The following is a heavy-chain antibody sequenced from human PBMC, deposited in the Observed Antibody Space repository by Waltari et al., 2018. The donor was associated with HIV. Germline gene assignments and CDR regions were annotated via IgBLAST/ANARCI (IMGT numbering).Heavy chain of an antibody. V-gene: IGHV4-34*01. Sequence: QVQLQQWGAGLLKSSETLSLTCAVYGESFSGYYWSWIRQPPGKGLEWIGEIHHSGSTNYNVSLKSRVTISADTSKNQFSLKVSSVTAADTAVYYCARDLGVLGSYPYHYKGMDVWGQGTTVTVSS. J-gene: IGHJ6*02. CDR1: GESFSGYY. D-gene: IGHD3-10*01. CDR3: ARDLGVLGSYPYHYKGMDV. CDR2: IHHSGST.